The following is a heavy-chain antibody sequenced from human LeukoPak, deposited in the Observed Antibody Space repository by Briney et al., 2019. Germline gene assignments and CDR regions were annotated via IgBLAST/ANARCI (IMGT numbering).Heavy chain of an antibody. CDR2: INHSGST. Sequence: SQTLSLTCAVYGGSFSGYYWSWIRQPPGKGLEWIVEINHSGSTNYNPSLKSRVNISVDTSKNQFSLKLSSVTAADTAVYYCARLRPLYYYDSRGSVDYWGQGTLVTVSS. CDR3: ARLRPLYYYDSRGSVDY. CDR1: GGSFSGYY. J-gene: IGHJ4*02. D-gene: IGHD3-22*01. V-gene: IGHV4-34*01.